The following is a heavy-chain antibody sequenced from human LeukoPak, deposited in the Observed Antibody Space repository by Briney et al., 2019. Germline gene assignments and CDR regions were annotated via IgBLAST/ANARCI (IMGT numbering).Heavy chain of an antibody. J-gene: IGHJ4*02. CDR2: INHSGST. CDR1: GGSFSGYY. CDR3: ARDPEVGDYPFDY. V-gene: IGHV4-34*01. D-gene: IGHD4-17*01. Sequence: PSETLSLTCAVYGGSFSGYYWSWIRQPPGKGLEWIGEINHSGSTYYNPSLKSRVTISVDTSKNQFSLKLSSVTAADTAVYYCARDPEVGDYPFDYWGQGTLVTVSS.